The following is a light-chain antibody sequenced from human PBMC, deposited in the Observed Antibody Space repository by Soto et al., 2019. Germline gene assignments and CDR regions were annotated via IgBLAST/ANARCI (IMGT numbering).Light chain of an antibody. V-gene: IGKV3-11*01. CDR3: QQRSNWPQT. J-gene: IGKJ1*01. CDR2: ESS. CDR1: QNVANY. Sequence: ATLSLAPGESANLSGRASQNVANYLDWYQQKPGQAPRLLIYESSNRATGIAARFSGSGSGTDFTLTISSLEPEDFAVYYCQQRSNWPQTCGQGTTGDIK.